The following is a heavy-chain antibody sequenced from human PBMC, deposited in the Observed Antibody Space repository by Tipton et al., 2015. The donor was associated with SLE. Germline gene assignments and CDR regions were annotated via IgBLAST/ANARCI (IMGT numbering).Heavy chain of an antibody. CDR2: INSDGSST. CDR1: GFTFSSYW. CDR3: ARDQQLAPDYYGMDV. Sequence: SLRLSCAASGFTFSSYWMHWVRQAPGKGLVWVSRINSDGSSTSYADSVKGRFTISRDNAKNTLYLEMNSLRAEDTAVYYCARDQQLAPDYYGMDVWGQGTTVTVSS. J-gene: IGHJ6*02. V-gene: IGHV3-74*01. D-gene: IGHD6-13*01.